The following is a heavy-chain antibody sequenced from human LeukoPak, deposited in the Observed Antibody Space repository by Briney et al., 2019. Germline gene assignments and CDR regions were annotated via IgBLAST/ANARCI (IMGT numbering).Heavy chain of an antibody. V-gene: IGHV1-69*13. J-gene: IGHJ4*02. CDR2: IIPIFGTA. D-gene: IGHD4-23*01. CDR1: GGTFSSYA. CDR3: ARVGDYGGNSGPIDY. Sequence: SVKVSCKASGGTFSSYAISWVRQAPGQGLEWMGGIIPIFGTANYAQKFQGRVTITADESTSTAYMELGSLRSEDTAVYYCARVGDYGGNSGPIDYWGQGTLVTVSS.